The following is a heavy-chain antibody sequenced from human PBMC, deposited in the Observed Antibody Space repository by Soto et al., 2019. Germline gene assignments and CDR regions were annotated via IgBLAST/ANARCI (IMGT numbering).Heavy chain of an antibody. CDR3: ARESEDLTSNFDY. CDR2: ISSTTNYI. Sequence: GGSLRLSCAASGFTFTRFSMNWVRQAPGKGLEWVSSISSTTNYIYYGDSMKGRLTISRDNAKNSLYLEMNSLRAEDTAVYYCARESEDLTSNFDYWGQGTLVTVSS. V-gene: IGHV3-21*06. J-gene: IGHJ4*02. CDR1: GFTFTRFS.